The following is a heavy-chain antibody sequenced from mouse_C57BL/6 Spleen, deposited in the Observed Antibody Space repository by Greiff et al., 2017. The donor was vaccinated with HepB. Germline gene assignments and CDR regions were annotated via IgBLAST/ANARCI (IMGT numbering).Heavy chain of an antibody. D-gene: IGHD2-3*01. CDR2: IHPNSGST. Sequence: QVQLQQPGAELVKPGASVKLSCKASGYTFTSYWMHWVKQRPGQGLEWIGMIHPNSGSTNYNEKFKSKATLTVDKSSSTAYMQLSSLTSEDSAVYYCARLYDGYSYWYFDVWGTGTTVTVSS. CDR3: ARLYDGYSYWYFDV. CDR1: GYTFTSYW. J-gene: IGHJ1*03. V-gene: IGHV1-64*01.